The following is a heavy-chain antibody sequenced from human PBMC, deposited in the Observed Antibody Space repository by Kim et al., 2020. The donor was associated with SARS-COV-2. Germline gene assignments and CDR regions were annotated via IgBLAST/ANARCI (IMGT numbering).Heavy chain of an antibody. CDR3: ARSDSTADY. Sequence: SETLSLTCTVSGYSISSGYYWGWIRQPPGKGLEWIGSIYHSGSTYYNPSLKSRVTISVDTSKNQFSLKLSSVTAADTAVYYCARSDSTADYWGQGTLVTVSS. CDR1: GYSISSGYY. J-gene: IGHJ4*02. V-gene: IGHV4-38-2*02. CDR2: IYHSGST. D-gene: IGHD6-13*01.